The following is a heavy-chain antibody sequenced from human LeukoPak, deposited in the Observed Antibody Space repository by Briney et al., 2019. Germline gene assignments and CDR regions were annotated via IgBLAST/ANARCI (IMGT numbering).Heavy chain of an antibody. CDR3: ATESVVPAARQESYYYYYMDV. Sequence: SETLSLTCTVSGGSISRYYWSWIRQPAGKGLEWIGRIYTSGSTNYNPSLKSRVTMSVDTSKNQFSLKLSSVTAADTAVYYCATESVVPAARQESYYYYYMDVWGKGTTVTVSS. J-gene: IGHJ6*03. D-gene: IGHD2-2*01. CDR2: IYTSGST. V-gene: IGHV4-4*07. CDR1: GGSISRYY.